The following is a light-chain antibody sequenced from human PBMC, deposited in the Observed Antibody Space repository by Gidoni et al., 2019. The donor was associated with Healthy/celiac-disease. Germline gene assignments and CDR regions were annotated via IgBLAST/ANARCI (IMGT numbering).Light chain of an antibody. CDR3: QQGYSTLWT. V-gene: IGKV1-39*01. CDR2: AAS. CDR1: QSISSY. J-gene: IGKJ1*01. Sequence: DIQMTQSPSSLSASVGDKVTITCRASQSISSYLNWYQQKPGKAPKLLSYAASSLQSGVPSRFRGRGSGTDFTITIRRLQPEDFAPYYCQQGYSTLWTFXXXTKVEIK.